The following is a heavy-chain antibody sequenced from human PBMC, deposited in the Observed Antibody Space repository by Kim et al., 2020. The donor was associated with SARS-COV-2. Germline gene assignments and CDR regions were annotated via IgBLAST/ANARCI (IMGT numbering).Heavy chain of an antibody. CDR3: TSSFEY. CDR2: DGGDR. J-gene: IGHJ4*02. V-gene: IGHV3-74*01. Sequence: DGGDRYYADSVKCRFTTSRDNANNMVYLQMNSLRVDDTAIYYCTSSFEYWGQGALVTVSS.